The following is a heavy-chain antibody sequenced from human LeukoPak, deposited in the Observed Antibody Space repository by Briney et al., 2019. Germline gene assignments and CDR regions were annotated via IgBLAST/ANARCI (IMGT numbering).Heavy chain of an antibody. CDR2: IYYSGST. CDR1: GGSISRYY. D-gene: IGHD6-19*01. Sequence: SETLSLTGTGFGGSISRYYWSWLRQPPGKGLEWLGYIYYSGSTNYNPSLKSRVTISVDTSKNQFSLKLSSVTAADTAVYYCAGVYSSGWFNCFDYWGQGTLVTVSS. CDR3: AGVYSSGWFNCFDY. J-gene: IGHJ4*02. V-gene: IGHV4-59*01.